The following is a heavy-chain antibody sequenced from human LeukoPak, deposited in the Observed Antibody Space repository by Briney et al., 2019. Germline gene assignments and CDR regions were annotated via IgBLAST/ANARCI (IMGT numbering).Heavy chain of an antibody. CDR3: AREVVAATYFDY. Sequence: SETLSLTCTVSGGSISSYYWSWIRQPPGKGLEWIGYIYYSGSTNYNPSLKSRVTISVGTSKNQFSLKLSSVTAADTAVYYCAREVVAATYFDYWGQGTLVTVSS. CDR2: IYYSGST. D-gene: IGHD2-15*01. V-gene: IGHV4-59*01. CDR1: GGSISSYY. J-gene: IGHJ4*02.